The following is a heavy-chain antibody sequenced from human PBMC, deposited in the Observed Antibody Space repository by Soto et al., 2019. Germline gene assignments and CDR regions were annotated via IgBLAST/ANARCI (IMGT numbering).Heavy chain of an antibody. CDR1: GGSISSGGYY. V-gene: IGHV4-31*03. D-gene: IGHD3-22*01. Sequence: SETLSLTCTVSGGSISSGGYYWSWIRQHPGKGLEWIGYIYNSGSTYYNPSLKSRVTISVDTSKNQFSLKLSSVTAADTAVYYCARGATGYYDSSGYYPRYYYGMGVWGQGTTVTVSS. J-gene: IGHJ6*02. CDR2: IYNSGST. CDR3: ARGATGYYDSSGYYPRYYYGMGV.